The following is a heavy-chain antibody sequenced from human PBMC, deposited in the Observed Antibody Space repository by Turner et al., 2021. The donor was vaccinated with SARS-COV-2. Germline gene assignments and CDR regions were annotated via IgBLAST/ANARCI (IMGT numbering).Heavy chain of an antibody. D-gene: IGHD3-9*01. CDR2: IDWDDDK. CDR1: GFPLSTSGMC. J-gene: IGHJ6*02. V-gene: IGHV2-70*15. Sequence: QVTLRESGPALVKLTQTLTLTCTLSGFPLSTSGMCVSWIRQPPGKALEWLARIDWDDDKYYSTSLKTRLTISKDTAKNQVVLTMTNMDPVDTATYDCARYHYDILACYDEGMDVWGQGTTVTVSS. CDR3: ARYHYDILACYDEGMDV.